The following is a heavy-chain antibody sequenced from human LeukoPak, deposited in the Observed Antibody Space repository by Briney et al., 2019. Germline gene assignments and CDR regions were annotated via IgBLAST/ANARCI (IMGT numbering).Heavy chain of an antibody. CDR3: ARDREKYNWNGDFDY. Sequence: PVKSSSKASESTLPGYIWHGLGKPLEKGLKGMGWINPNSGGTNYAQKFQGRVTMTRDTSISTAYMELSRLRSDDTAVYYCARDREKYNWNGDFDYWGQGTLVTVSS. J-gene: IGHJ4*02. D-gene: IGHD1-1*01. CDR2: INPNSGGT. CDR1: ESTLPGY. V-gene: IGHV1-2*02.